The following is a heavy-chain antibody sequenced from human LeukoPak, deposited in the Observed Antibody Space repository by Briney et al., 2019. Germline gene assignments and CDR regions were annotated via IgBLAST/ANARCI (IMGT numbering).Heavy chain of an antibody. D-gene: IGHD3-3*02. CDR3: ARDRAATEHWVEFDL. J-gene: IGHJ5*02. V-gene: IGHV3-66*03. CDR2: IRDSGET. CDR1: GFSVRNY. Sequence: PGGSLRLSCAATGFSVRNYMSWVRQAPGKGLEWVSLIRDSGETFYIDSVKGRFTISRDDSKNTVYLQMNRLRVEDTAVYFCARDRAATEHWVEFDLWGQGTLVTVSS.